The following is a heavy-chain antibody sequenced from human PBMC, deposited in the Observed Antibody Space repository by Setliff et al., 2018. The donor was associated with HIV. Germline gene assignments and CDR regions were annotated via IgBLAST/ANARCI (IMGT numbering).Heavy chain of an antibody. CDR1: VFTFSNAW. CDR3: TTDLGGSYHGWNY. Sequence: PGGSLRLSCAASVFTFSNAWMNWVRQAPGKGLEWVGRIKSKTDGGTTDYAAPVKGRFTISRDDSKNTLYLQMNSLKTEDTAVYYCTTDLGGSYHGWNYWGQGTLVTVSS. V-gene: IGHV3-15*07. D-gene: IGHD1-26*01. CDR2: IKSKTDGGTT. J-gene: IGHJ4*02.